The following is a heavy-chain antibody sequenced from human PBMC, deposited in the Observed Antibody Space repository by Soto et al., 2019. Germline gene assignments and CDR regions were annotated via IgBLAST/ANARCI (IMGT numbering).Heavy chain of an antibody. V-gene: IGHV3-49*04. D-gene: IGHD3-10*01. CDR1: GFTFGDYA. CDR2: IRSKGSGGTS. CDR3: TRDQPITP. Sequence: PGGSLRLSCTASGFTFGDYAMSWVRQAPGKGLEWVGFIRSKGSGGTSEYAASVKDRFTFSRDDSKSIAYLQMNSLKIEDTAVYYCTRDQPITPWGQGTMVTVSS. J-gene: IGHJ3*01.